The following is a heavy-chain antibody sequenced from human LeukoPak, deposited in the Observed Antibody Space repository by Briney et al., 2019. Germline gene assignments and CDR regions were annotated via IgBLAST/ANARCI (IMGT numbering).Heavy chain of an antibody. Sequence: ASVKVSCKVSGYTLTELSMHWVRQAPGKGLEWMGGFDPEDGETIYAQKFQGRVTMTEDTSTDTAYMELSSLRSEDTAVYYCATQHSGWYGGFVDHWGQGTLVTVSS. J-gene: IGHJ4*02. CDR3: ATQHSGWYGGFVDH. CDR1: GYTLTELS. CDR2: FDPEDGET. D-gene: IGHD6-19*01. V-gene: IGHV1-24*01.